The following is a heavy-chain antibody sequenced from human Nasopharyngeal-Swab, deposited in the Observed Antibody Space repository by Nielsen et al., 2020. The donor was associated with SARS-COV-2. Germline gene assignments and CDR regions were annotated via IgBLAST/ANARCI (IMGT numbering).Heavy chain of an antibody. CDR2: MNPNSGNT. CDR3: ARGGVGAVWGALDY. D-gene: IGHD1-26*01. Sequence: ASVKVSCKASGYNFTTYDFNWVRQATGQGLEWMGWMNPNSGNTGYAQKFQGRVTMTRNTSIRTAYMELSSLRSEDTAVYYCARGGVGAVWGALDYWGQGTQVTVSS. CDR1: GYNFTTYD. J-gene: IGHJ4*02. V-gene: IGHV1-8*01.